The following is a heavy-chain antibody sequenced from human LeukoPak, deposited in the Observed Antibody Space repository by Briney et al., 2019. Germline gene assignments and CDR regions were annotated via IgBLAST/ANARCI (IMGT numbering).Heavy chain of an antibody. CDR1: GGSISSSSYY. CDR2: IYYSGST. Sequence: SETLSLTCTVSGGSISSSSYYWGWIRQPPGKGLEWIGSIYYSGSTYYNPSLKSRVTISVDTSKNQFSLKLSSVTAADTAVYYYARQPYYYDSSGYLFDYWGQGTLVTVSS. V-gene: IGHV4-39*01. CDR3: ARQPYYYDSSGYLFDY. J-gene: IGHJ4*02. D-gene: IGHD3-22*01.